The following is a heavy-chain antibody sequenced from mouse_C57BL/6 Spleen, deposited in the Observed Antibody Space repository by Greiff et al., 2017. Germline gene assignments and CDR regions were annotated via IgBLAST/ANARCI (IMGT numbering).Heavy chain of an antibody. D-gene: IGHD1-1*01. CDR1: GYTFTSYW. Sequence: QVQLKQPGAELVMPGASVKLSCKASGYTFTSYWMHWVKQRPGQGLEWIGEIDPSDSYTNYNQKFKGKSTLTVDKSSSTAYMQLSSLTSEDSAVYYCARRYYGGDFGYWGQGTTLTVSS. V-gene: IGHV1-69*01. J-gene: IGHJ2*01. CDR2: IDPSDSYT. CDR3: ARRYYGGDFGY.